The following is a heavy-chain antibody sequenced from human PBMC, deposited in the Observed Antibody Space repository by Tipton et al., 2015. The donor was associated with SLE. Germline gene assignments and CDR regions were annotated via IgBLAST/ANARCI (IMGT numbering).Heavy chain of an antibody. Sequence: SLRLSCAASGFTFSSYGMHWVRQAPGKGLEWVSYISSSSSTIYYADSVKGRFTISRDNAKNSLYLQMNSLRDEDTAVYYCASGGFPRYSGMDVWGQGTTVTVSS. D-gene: IGHD3-16*01. CDR1: GFTFSSYG. CDR3: ASGGFPRYSGMDV. J-gene: IGHJ6*02. V-gene: IGHV3-48*02. CDR2: ISSSSSTI.